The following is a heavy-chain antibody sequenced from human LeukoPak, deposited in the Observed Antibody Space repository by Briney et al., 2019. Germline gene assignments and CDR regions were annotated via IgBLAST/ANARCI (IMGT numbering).Heavy chain of an antibody. CDR2: INPNSGGT. D-gene: IGHD6-19*01. CDR1: GYTFTGYY. J-gene: IGHJ6*03. CDR3: ARQKYSSGWYGVYYYYMDV. V-gene: IGHV1-2*02. Sequence: ASVKVSCKASGYTFTGYYMHWVRQAPGQGLEWMGWINPNSGGTNYAQKFQGRVTMTRDTSISTAYMELSRLRSDDTAVYYCARQKYSSGWYGVYYYYMDVWGKGTTVTVSS.